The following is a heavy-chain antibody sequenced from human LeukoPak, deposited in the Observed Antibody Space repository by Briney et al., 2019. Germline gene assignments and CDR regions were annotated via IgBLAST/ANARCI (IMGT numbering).Heavy chain of an antibody. CDR3: AGPAAIPAIYFQH. CDR1: GFTFSSYT. J-gene: IGHJ1*01. Sequence: GGSLRLSCAASGFTFSSYTMIWVRQAPGKGLEWVSAIAGSGASTYYAGSVEGRFTISRDNSKNTLYLQMNSLRAEDTAVYYCAGPAAIPAIYFQHWGQGTLVTVSS. V-gene: IGHV3-23*01. D-gene: IGHD2-2*02. CDR2: IAGSGAST.